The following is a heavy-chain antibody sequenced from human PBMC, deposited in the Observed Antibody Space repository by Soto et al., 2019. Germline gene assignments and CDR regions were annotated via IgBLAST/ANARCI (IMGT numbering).Heavy chain of an antibody. CDR2: IIPIFGTA. Sequence: SVKVSCKASGYTFTSYAMHWVRQAPGQRLEWMGWIIPIFGTAKYAQKFQGRVTITADESTSTAYMELSSLRSEDTAVYYCARDLRGDSSGWYGGGYYYYYGMDVWGQGTTVTVSS. CDR3: ARDLRGDSSGWYGGGYYYYYGMDV. V-gene: IGHV1-69*13. CDR1: GYTFTSYA. D-gene: IGHD6-19*01. J-gene: IGHJ6*02.